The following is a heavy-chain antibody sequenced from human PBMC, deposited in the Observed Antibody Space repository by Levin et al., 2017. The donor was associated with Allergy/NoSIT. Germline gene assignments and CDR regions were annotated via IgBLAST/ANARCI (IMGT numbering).Heavy chain of an antibody. CDR1: GGSISSSSYY. Sequence: SETLSLTCTVSGGSISSSSYYWGWIRQPPGKGLEWIGSIYYSGSTYYNPSLKSRVTISVDTSKNQFSLKLSSVTAADTAVYYCARHPGTIAVAGKTYFDYWGQGTLVTVSS. J-gene: IGHJ4*02. CDR3: ARHPGTIAVAGKTYFDY. V-gene: IGHV4-39*01. CDR2: IYYSGST. D-gene: IGHD6-19*01.